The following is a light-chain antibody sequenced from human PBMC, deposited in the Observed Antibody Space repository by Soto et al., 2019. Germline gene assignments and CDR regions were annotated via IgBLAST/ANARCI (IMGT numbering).Light chain of an antibody. Sequence: QSVLTQPPSVSGAPGRRVTISCTGSSSNIGAGYDVHWYQLLPGTAPKLLIYGNTNRPSGVPDRFSGSKSGTSASLAITGLQAEDEADYYCQSYDSSLSGYVFGPGTKV. J-gene: IGLJ1*01. V-gene: IGLV1-40*01. CDR2: GNT. CDR1: SSNIGAGYD. CDR3: QSYDSSLSGYV.